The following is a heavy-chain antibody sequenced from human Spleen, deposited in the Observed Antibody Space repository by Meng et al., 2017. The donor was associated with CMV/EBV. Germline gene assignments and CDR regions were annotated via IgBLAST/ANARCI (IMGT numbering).Heavy chain of an antibody. D-gene: IGHD2-21*01. CDR2: ISAYNGNT. Sequence: QVQLGQSDADGKTRGASVTVSCNVSAYTFTSYVSRWVRQAPGQGLEWMGWISAYNGNTNYAQKLQGRVTMTTDTSTSTAYMELRSLRSDDTAVYYCARDYGDGDFDYWGQGTLVTVSS. CDR3: ARDYGDGDFDY. V-gene: IGHV1-18*01. J-gene: IGHJ4*02. CDR1: AYTFTSYV.